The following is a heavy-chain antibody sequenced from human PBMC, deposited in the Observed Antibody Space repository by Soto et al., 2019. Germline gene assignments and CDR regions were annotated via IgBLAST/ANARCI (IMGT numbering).Heavy chain of an antibody. CDR3: VRATYFSDSSGYTRCLDY. Sequence: LSLTCTVSGGSISSYYWSWIRQPPGKGLEWVGRSRDKPQGYSTAYAASVKGRFTTSRDESKNSAYLQMNSLKTEDTAVYYCVRATYFSDSSGYTRCLDYWGQGTLVTVSS. CDR2: SRDKPQGYST. J-gene: IGHJ4*02. V-gene: IGHV3-72*01. CDR1: GGSISSYY. D-gene: IGHD3-22*01.